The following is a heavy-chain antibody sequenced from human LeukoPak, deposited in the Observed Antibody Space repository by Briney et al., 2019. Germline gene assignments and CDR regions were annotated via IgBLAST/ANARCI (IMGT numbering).Heavy chain of an antibody. CDR3: ARGRSYYYGSGSYRGWFDP. CDR1: GGTFSSYA. Sequence: SVKVSCKASGGTFSSYAISWVRQAPGQGLEWMGRIIPILGIANYAQKFKGRVTITADKSTSTAYMELSSLRSEDTAVYYCARGRSYYYGSGSYRGWFDPWGQGTLVTVSS. D-gene: IGHD3-10*01. J-gene: IGHJ5*02. CDR2: IIPILGIA. V-gene: IGHV1-69*04.